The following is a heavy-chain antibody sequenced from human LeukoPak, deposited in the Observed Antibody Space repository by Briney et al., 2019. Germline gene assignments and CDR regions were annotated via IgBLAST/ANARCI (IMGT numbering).Heavy chain of an antibody. CDR2: MNPNSGNT. CDR1: GYTFTSYD. J-gene: IGHJ6*02. D-gene: IGHD6-13*01. Sequence: VASVKVSCKASGYTFTSYDINWVRQATGQGLEWMGWMNPNSGNTGYAQKFQGRVTMTRNTSISTAYMELSSLRSEDTAVYYCARVGSWYSGLGHYYYYGMDVWGQGTTVTVSS. V-gene: IGHV1-8*01. CDR3: ARVGSWYSGLGHYYYYGMDV.